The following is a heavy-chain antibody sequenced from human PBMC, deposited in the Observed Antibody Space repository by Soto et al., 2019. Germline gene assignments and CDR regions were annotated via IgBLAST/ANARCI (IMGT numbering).Heavy chain of an antibody. Sequence: QVQLVQSGAEVKKPGASVKVSCKASGYTFTSYGISWGRQAPGHRLERMGWISAYNGNTNYAQKLQGRVTMTTDTSTSTAYMELRSLRSDDTAVYYCARLYSGYAGGYYYGMDVWGQGTTVTVSS. J-gene: IGHJ6*02. V-gene: IGHV1-18*01. D-gene: IGHD5-12*01. CDR3: ARLYSGYAGGYYYGMDV. CDR1: GYTFTSYG. CDR2: ISAYNGNT.